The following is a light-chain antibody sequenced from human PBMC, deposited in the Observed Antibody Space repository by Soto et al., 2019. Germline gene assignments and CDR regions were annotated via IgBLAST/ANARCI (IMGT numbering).Light chain of an antibody. CDR2: GAS. V-gene: IGKV3-15*01. CDR1: QSVSSN. Sequence: EIVMTQSPATLSVSPGERATLSCRASQSVSSNLAWYQQKPGQAPRLLIYGASTRATGIPARFSGSGSGTEFTLTLNSLQSEDFAVYYCQQYNNWPPEYTFGQGTKLEIK. J-gene: IGKJ2*01. CDR3: QQYNNWPPEYT.